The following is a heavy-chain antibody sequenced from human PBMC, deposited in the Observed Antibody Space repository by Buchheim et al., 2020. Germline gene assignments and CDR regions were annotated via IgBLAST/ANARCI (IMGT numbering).Heavy chain of an antibody. CDR2: IYYSGST. Sequence: QVQLQESGPGLVKPSQTLSLTCTVSGGSISSGDYYWSWIRQPPGKGLEWIGYIYYSGSTYYNPSLKSRVTISVDPSKHQFSLKLSSVTAADTAVYYCARGQVVTALSEWYFDLWGRGTL. CDR1: GGSISSGDYY. D-gene: IGHD2-21*02. V-gene: IGHV4-30-4*01. J-gene: IGHJ2*01. CDR3: ARGQVVTALSEWYFDL.